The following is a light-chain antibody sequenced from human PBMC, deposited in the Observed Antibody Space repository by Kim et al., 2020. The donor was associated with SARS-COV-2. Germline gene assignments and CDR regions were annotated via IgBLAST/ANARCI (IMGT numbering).Light chain of an antibody. CDR1: KLGDKY. V-gene: IGLV3-1*01. J-gene: IGLJ2*01. Sequence: LSPGQTASITCSGHKLGDKYACWYQQKPGQSPVLVIDQDSKRPSGIPERFSGSNSGNTATLTISGTQAMDEADYYCQAWDSSTVVFGGGTQLTVL. CDR2: QDS. CDR3: QAWDSSTVV.